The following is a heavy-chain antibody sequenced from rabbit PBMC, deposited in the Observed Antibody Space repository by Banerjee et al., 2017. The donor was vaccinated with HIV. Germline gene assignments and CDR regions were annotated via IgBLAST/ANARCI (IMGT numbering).Heavy chain of an antibody. CDR1: GLDLSSSYW. Sequence: QEQLEESGGDLVKPGASLTLTCTASGLDLSSSYWICWVRQAPGKGLEWIACIDVSSSVSTYYASWAKGRFTVSRTSSTTVALQMTSLTAADTATYFCARDLAGVIGWNFSLWGQAPSSPS. CDR2: IDVSSSVST. D-gene: IGHD4-1*01. J-gene: IGHJ4*01. V-gene: IGHV1S45*01. CDR3: ARDLAGVIGWNFSL.